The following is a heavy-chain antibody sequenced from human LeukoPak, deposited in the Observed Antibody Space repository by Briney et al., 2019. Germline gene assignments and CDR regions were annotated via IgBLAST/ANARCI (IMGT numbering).Heavy chain of an antibody. CDR1: GYTFTSYG. CDR3: ARDSYYDFWSGYYTYYYYYGMDV. V-gene: IGHV1-18*01. Sequence: ASVKVSCKASGYTFTSYGISWVRQAPGQGLEWMGWISAYNGNTNYAQKLQGRVTMTTDTSTSTAYMELRSLRSDDTAVYYCARDSYYDFWSGYYTYYYYYGMDVWGQGTTVTVSS. CDR2: ISAYNGNT. D-gene: IGHD3-3*01. J-gene: IGHJ6*02.